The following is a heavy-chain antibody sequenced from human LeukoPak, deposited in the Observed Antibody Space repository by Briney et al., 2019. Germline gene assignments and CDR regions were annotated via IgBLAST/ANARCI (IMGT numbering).Heavy chain of an antibody. Sequence: GGSLRLSCAASGFTFSSYEMNWVRQAPGKGLEWVSYISSSGSTIYYADSVKGRFTISRDNAKNSLYLQMNSLRAEDTAVYYCASPLTRFDYWGQGTLVTVSS. V-gene: IGHV3-48*03. D-gene: IGHD2-2*01. CDR2: ISSSGSTI. J-gene: IGHJ4*02. CDR1: GFTFSSYE. CDR3: ASPLTRFDY.